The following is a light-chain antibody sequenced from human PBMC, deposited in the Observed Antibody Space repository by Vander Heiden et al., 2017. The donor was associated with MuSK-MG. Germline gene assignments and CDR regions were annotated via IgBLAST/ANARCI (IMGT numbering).Light chain of an antibody. CDR3: QYCDTWALT. Sequence: EILSTHPPATLSLSAGERLTPSCRASQTIGTYLGCYQQKPGQAPRLLIYDATSRSTGIPASFTGSACAADFTLTISMLAPEDFAVYCCQYCDTWALTFGGGTKVEIK. CDR2: DAT. J-gene: IGKJ4*01. V-gene: IGKV3-11*01. CDR1: QTIGTY.